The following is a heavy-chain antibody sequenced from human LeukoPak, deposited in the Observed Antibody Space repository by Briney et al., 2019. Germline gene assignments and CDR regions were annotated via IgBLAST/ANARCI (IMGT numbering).Heavy chain of an antibody. J-gene: IGHJ6*02. D-gene: IGHD3-10*01. CDR1: GYTFTSYA. CDR2: INAGNGNT. V-gene: IGHV1-3*01. Sequence: RASVKVSCKASGYTFTSYAMHWVRQAPGQRLEWMGWINAGNGNTKYSQKFQGRVTITRDTSASTAYMELSSLRSEDTAVYYCAVDQYYYGSGSYPQYYYYYYGMDVWGQGTTVTVSS. CDR3: AVDQYYYGSGSYPQYYYYYYGMDV.